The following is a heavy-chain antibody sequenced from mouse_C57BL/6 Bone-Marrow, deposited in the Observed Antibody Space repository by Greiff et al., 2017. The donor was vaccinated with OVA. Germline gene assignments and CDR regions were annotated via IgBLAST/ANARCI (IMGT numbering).Heavy chain of an antibody. V-gene: IGHV5-4*03. CDR1: GFTFSSYA. Sequence: EVMLVESGGGLVKPGGSLKLSCAASGFTFSSYAMSWVRQTPEKRLEWVATISDGGSYTYYPDNVKGRFTISRDNAKNNLYLQMSHLKSEDTAMYYCARGGYGSRRDYWGQGTTLTVSS. J-gene: IGHJ2*01. CDR2: ISDGGSYT. D-gene: IGHD1-1*01. CDR3: ARGGYGSRRDY.